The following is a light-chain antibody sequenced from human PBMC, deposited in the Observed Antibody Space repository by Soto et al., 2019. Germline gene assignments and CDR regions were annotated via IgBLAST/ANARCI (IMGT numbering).Light chain of an antibody. J-gene: IGKJ4*01. Sequence: EIVMTQSPATLSVSPGETATLSCRASQSVSNNVAWYQQKPGQAPRLLILGASTRATGIPARFSGSGSGTEFTLSISSLQSEDFAVYYCQQYNNWPLTFGGGTKVDI. CDR3: QQYNNWPLT. V-gene: IGKV3-15*01. CDR1: QSVSNN. CDR2: GAS.